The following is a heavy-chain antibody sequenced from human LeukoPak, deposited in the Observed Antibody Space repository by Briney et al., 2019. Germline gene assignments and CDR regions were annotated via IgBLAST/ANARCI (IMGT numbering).Heavy chain of an antibody. CDR1: GFTFSSYA. CDR2: ISYDGSNK. CDR3: ARDLRTGGGYDITY. Sequence: GGSLRLSCAASGFTFSSYAMHWVRQAPGKGLEWVAVISYDGSNKYYADSVKGRFTISRDNSKNTLYLQMNSLRAEDTAVYYCARDLRTGGGYDITYWGQGTLVTVSS. J-gene: IGHJ4*02. V-gene: IGHV3-30*04. D-gene: IGHD5-12*01.